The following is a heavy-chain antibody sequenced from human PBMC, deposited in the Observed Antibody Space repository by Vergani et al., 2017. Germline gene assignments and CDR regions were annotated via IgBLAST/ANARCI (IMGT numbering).Heavy chain of an antibody. D-gene: IGHD3-10*01. Sequence: QVQLQESGPGLVKPSETLSLTCTVPGGSISSYYWSWIRQPAGKGLEWIGRIYTSGSTNYNPPLKSRVTMSVDTSKNQFSLKLSSVTAADTAVYYCARDRPVGSGPLDAFDIWGQGTMVTVSS. CDR1: GGSISSYY. V-gene: IGHV4-4*07. J-gene: IGHJ3*02. CDR3: ARDRPVGSGPLDAFDI. CDR2: IYTSGST.